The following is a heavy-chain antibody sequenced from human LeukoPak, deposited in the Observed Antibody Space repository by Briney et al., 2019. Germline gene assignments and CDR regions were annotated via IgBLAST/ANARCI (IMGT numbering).Heavy chain of an antibody. Sequence: SVKVSCKASGFTFSSSAMPWVRQARGQRLVWIGWIVVDSGNTNYAQKFQERVTITRDMSTSTAYMELSSLKSEDTAVYYCAATQSPGYSDYGAIDYWGQGTLVTVSS. CDR2: IVVDSGNT. J-gene: IGHJ4*02. V-gene: IGHV1-58*02. CDR1: GFTFSSSA. D-gene: IGHD4-11*01. CDR3: AATQSPGYSDYGAIDY.